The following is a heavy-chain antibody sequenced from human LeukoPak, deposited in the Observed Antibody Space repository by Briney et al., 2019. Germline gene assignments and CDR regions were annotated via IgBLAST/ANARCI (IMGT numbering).Heavy chain of an antibody. D-gene: IGHD4-17*01. Sequence: GGSLRLSCAASGFTFSNAWMNWVRQAPGKGLEWVGRIKSKTDGGLTDYAAPVKGRFTISRDDSKNTLYLQMNSLKTEDTAVYYCTTGGWDYELDYWGQGTLVTVSS. CDR1: GFTFSNAW. CDR3: TTGGWDYELDY. V-gene: IGHV3-15*07. CDR2: IKSKTDGGLT. J-gene: IGHJ4*02.